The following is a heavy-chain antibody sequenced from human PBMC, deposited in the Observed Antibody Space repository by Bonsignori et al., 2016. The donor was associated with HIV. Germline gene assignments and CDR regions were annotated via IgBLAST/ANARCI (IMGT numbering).Heavy chain of an antibody. CDR3: AKDSYCSGTSCQVFDY. D-gene: IGHD2-2*01. Sequence: GGSLRLSCAASGFTFDDYAMHWVRQAPGKGLEWVSGISWNSGRIHYADSVKGRFTISRDNAKNSLYLQMNSLRAEDTALYYCAKDSYCSGTSCQVFDYWGQGTLVTVSS. J-gene: IGHJ4*02. CDR2: ISWNSGRI. V-gene: IGHV3-9*01. CDR1: GFTFDDYA.